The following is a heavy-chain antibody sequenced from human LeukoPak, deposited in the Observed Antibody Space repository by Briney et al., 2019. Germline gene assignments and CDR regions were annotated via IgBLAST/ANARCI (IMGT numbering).Heavy chain of an antibody. J-gene: IGHJ5*02. Sequence: PGGSLRLSCAASGFIFDDYGMSWVRQAPGKGLEWVSGINWNGGSTGYADSVKGRFTISRDNAKNSLYLQMNSLRVEDTALYYCARDGGPYNDFWTTWFDPWGQGTLVTVSS. V-gene: IGHV3-20*04. CDR3: ARDGGPYNDFWTTWFDP. D-gene: IGHD3-3*01. CDR1: GFIFDDYG. CDR2: INWNGGST.